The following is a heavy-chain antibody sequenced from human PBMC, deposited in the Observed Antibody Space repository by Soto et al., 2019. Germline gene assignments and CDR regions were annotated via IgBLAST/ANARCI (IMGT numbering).Heavy chain of an antibody. V-gene: IGHV4-39*01. J-gene: IGHJ4*02. Sequence: SEXLSLTCTVSGGSISSSSYYWGWIRQPPGKGLEWIGSIYYSGSTYYNPSLKSRVTISVDTSKNQFSLKLSSVTAADTAVYYCARGRSTAVTIDYWGQGTLVTVSS. CDR2: IYYSGST. D-gene: IGHD4-17*01. CDR1: GGSISSSSYY. CDR3: ARGRSTAVTIDY.